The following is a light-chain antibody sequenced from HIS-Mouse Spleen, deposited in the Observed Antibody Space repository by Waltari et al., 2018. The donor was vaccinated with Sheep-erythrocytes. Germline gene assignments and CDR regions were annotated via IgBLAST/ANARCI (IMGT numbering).Light chain of an antibody. CDR1: SRDVGGYNF. CDR3: CSYAGSYNHV. J-gene: IGLJ1*01. CDR2: DVS. V-gene: IGLV2-11*01. Sequence: QSALTQPRSVSGSPGQSVTISCPGTSRDVGGYNFVPWYQQPPGKAPKLMIYDVSKRPSGVPDRFSGSKSGNTASLTISGLQAEDEADYYCCSYAGSYNHVFATGTKVTVL.